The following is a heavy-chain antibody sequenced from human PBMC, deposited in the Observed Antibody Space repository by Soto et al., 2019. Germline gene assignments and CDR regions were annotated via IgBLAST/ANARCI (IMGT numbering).Heavy chain of an antibody. Sequence: LVESGGGLVKPGGSIRLSCAASGFIFRNAWMSWVRQDPGKGLEWVGRIKSKSSGGTTDYAAPVEGRVTITRDDSKSILYLQMTSLTVEDTAVYFCTSEKGWRQSPLDSWGQGALVTVSS. V-gene: IGHV3-15*01. J-gene: IGHJ5*01. D-gene: IGHD4-4*01. CDR1: GFIFRNAW. CDR3: TSEKGWRQSPLDS. CDR2: IKSKSSGGTT.